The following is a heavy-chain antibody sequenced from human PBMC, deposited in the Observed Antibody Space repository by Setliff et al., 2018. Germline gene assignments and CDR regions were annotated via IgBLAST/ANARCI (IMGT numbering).Heavy chain of an antibody. D-gene: IGHD2-21*02. CDR2: INPSGGST. V-gene: IGHV1-46*01. CDR3: ARDRAIVVVTATGTLNY. Sequence: GASVKVSCKASGYTFTSYYMHWVRQAPGQGLEWMGIINPSGGSTSYAQKFQGRVTMTRDTSTSTVYTELSSLRSEDTAVYYCARDRAIVVVTATGTLNYWGQGTLVTVSS. CDR1: GYTFTSYY. J-gene: IGHJ4*02.